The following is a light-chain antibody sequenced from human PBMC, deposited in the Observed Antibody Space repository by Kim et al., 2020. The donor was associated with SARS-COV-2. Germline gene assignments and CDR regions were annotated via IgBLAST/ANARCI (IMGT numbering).Light chain of an antibody. J-gene: IGLJ2*01. Sequence: VAPGPTAGITCSGDKLGAKYACWYQQKPGQSPVLVIYRDTKRPSGIPERFSGSNSGNTATLTISGTQAMDEADYYCQAWDSSIVVFGGGTQLTVL. CDR3: QAWDSSIVV. V-gene: IGLV3-1*01. CDR2: RDT. CDR1: KLGAKY.